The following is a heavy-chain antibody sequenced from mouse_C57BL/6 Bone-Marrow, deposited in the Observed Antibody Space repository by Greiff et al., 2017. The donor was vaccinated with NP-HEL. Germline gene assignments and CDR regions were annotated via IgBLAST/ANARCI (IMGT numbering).Heavy chain of an antibody. CDR3: ARASIDYYGSSFTFYWYFDV. J-gene: IGHJ1*03. Sequence: VQLQQSGPELVKPGASVKIPCKASGYTFTDYNMDWVKQSHGKSLEWIGDINPNNGGTIYNQKFKGKATLTVDKSSSTAYMELRSLTSEDTAVYYCARASIDYYGSSFTFYWYFDVWGTGTTVTVSS. V-gene: IGHV1-18*01. CDR1: GYTFTDYN. CDR2: INPNNGGT. D-gene: IGHD1-1*01.